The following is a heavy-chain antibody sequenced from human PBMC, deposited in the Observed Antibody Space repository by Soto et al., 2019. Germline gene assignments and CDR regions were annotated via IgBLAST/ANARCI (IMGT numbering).Heavy chain of an antibody. V-gene: IGHV3-53*01. Sequence: EVQLVESGGGLIQPGGSLRLSCEVSGFSVSGNYMSWVRQAPGKGLDWVSVIYSGGSRYYADSVRGRSTISRDESQNTLYLQMNNLRAEDTAVYYCARSMMVRGVLFDLWGRGSLVSVSS. D-gene: IGHD3-10*01. J-gene: IGHJ4*02. CDR1: GFSVSGNY. CDR2: IYSGGSR. CDR3: ARSMMVRGVLFDL.